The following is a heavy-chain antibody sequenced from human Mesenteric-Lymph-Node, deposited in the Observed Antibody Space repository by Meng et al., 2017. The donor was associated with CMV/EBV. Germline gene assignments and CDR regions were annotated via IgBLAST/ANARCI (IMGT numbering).Heavy chain of an antibody. CDR2: IYYSGST. D-gene: IGHD3-22*01. Sequence: SETLSLTCTVSGYFISSGYHWGWIRQHPGKGLELIGYIYYSGSTYYNPSLKSRVTISIDTSKNQFSLKLSSVTAADTAVYYCARDTYFYHSNGYKGLAFDIWGQGTMVTVSS. CDR1: GYFISSGYH. J-gene: IGHJ3*02. CDR3: ARDTYFYHSNGYKGLAFDI. V-gene: IGHV4-31*03.